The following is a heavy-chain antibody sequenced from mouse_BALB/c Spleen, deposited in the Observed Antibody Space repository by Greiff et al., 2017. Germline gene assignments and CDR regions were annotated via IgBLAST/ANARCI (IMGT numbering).Heavy chain of an antibody. Sequence: VQLQQSGAELVRPGASVTLSCKASGYTFTDYEMHWVKQTPVHGLEWIGAIDPETGGTAYNQKFKGKATLTADKSSSTAYMELRSLTSEDSAVYYCTRSYDGYYDYWGQGTTLTVSS. CDR3: TRSYDGYYDY. D-gene: IGHD2-3*01. CDR2: IDPETGGT. CDR1: GYTFTDYE. V-gene: IGHV1-15*01. J-gene: IGHJ2*01.